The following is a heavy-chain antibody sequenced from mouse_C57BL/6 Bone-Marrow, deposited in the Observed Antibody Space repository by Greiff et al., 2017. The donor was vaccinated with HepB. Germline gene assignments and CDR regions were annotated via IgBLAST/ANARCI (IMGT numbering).Heavy chain of an antibody. J-gene: IGHJ4*01. CDR2: VYPYNGGT. D-gene: IGHD2-13*01. Sequence: EVQLLESVPVRCMPVSSVTICWKACVFSCPAVYMHWVLQCHGKSLEWIGLVYPYNGGTSYNQKFKGKATLTVAPASRTAYMELNSLTSEDSAVYYCARTCADYQDLHAFPMHRWGEGTPVTDSS. CDR3: ARTCADYQDLHAFPMHR. CDR1: VFSCPAVY. V-gene: IGHV1-36*01.